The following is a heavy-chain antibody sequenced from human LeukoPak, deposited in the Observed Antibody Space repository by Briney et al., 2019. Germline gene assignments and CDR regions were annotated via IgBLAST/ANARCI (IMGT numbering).Heavy chain of an antibody. J-gene: IGHJ6*03. CDR1: GGSISSYY. D-gene: IGHD3-10*01. CDR3: ARDVPRGTGYMDV. CDR2: IYYTGNT. V-gene: IGHV4-59*01. Sequence: SETLSLTCTVSGGSISSYYWNWIRQPPGKGLEWLGYIYYTGNTNYNPSLKSRVTISVDTSKNQFSLKLSSVTAADTAVYYCARDVPRGTGYMDVWGKGTTVTVSS.